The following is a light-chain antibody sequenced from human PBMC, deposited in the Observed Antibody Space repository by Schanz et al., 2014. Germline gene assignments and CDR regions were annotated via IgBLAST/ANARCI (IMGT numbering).Light chain of an antibody. J-gene: IGLJ2*01. V-gene: IGLV2-11*01. Sequence: QSALTQPPSASGSPGQSVTISCTGTSSDVGSSRFVSWFQQYPGKAPKLMIYDVSNWPSGVSNRFSGSKSGNTASLTISGLQAEDEADYYCCSYAGSYTLVFGGGTKLTVL. CDR1: SSDVGSSRF. CDR2: DVS. CDR3: CSYAGSYTLV.